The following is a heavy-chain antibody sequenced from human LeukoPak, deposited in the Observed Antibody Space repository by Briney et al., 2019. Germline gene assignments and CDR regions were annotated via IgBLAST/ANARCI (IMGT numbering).Heavy chain of an antibody. D-gene: IGHD6-19*01. CDR2: ISYDGSNK. CDR1: GFTFSSYG. V-gene: IGHV3-30*18. Sequence: GGSLRLSCAASGFTFSSYGMHWVRQAPGKGLEWVAVISYDGSNKYYADSVKGRFTISRDSSKNTLYLQMNSLRAEDTAVYYCAKDSVAGTEMYYFDYWGQGTLVTVSS. J-gene: IGHJ4*02. CDR3: AKDSVAGTEMYYFDY.